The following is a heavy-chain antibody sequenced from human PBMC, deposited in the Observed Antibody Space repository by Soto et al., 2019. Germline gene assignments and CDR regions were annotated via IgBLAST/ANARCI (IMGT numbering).Heavy chain of an antibody. CDR1: GFTFSSYS. Sequence: EVQLVESGGGLVKPGGSLRLSCEASGFTFSSYSMNWVRQAPGKGLEWVSSISSSSSYIYYADSVKGRFTISRDNAKNSLYLQMNSLRAEDTPVYYCASGAYYYDSSGYYYYWGQGTLVTVSS. V-gene: IGHV3-21*01. D-gene: IGHD3-22*01. J-gene: IGHJ4*02. CDR3: ASGAYYYDSSGYYYY. CDR2: ISSSSSYI.